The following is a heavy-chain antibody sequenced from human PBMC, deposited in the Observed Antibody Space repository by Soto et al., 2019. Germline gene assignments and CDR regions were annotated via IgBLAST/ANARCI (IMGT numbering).Heavy chain of an antibody. CDR3: AHYVSTSPAGWFDP. J-gene: IGHJ5*02. CDR1: GLSLSTSGEA. Sequence: QITLKESGPTLVIPTQTLTLTCTFSGLSLSTSGEAVGWIRQPPGKALEWLALIYWDDDKRYNPTLKTRLTITKDTSKNQVVLTLTNMDPVDTATYYCAHYVSTSPAGWFDPWGQGILVTVSS. CDR2: IYWDDDK. D-gene: IGHD1-26*01. V-gene: IGHV2-5*02.